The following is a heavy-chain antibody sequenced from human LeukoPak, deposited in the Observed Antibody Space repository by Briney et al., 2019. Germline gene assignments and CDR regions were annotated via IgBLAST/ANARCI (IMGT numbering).Heavy chain of an antibody. CDR1: GYTFTSYG. V-gene: IGHV1-18*01. D-gene: IGHD6-13*01. CDR2: ISAYNGNT. Sequence: ASVKVSCEASGYTFTSYGISWVRQAPGQGLEWMGWISAYNGNTNYAQKLQGRVTMTTHTSTSTAYMELRSLRSDDTAVYYCARHEQQLGNWFDPWGQGTLVTVSS. CDR3: ARHEQQLGNWFDP. J-gene: IGHJ5*02.